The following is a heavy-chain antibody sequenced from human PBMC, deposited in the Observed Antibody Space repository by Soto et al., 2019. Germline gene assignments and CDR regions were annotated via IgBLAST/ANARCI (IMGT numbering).Heavy chain of an antibody. CDR2: IYMRGST. CDR1: GFTVSSKY. V-gene: IGHV3-66*01. CDR3: ARDSLLETRTWADH. Sequence: EVQLVESGGGLVQPGESLRLSCAASGFTVSSKYMGWVRHAPGKRLEWVSIIYMRGSTFYADSVKGRFTISRDTSKNTLYLHMDHLAVQDTAMYYCARDSLLETRTWADHWGQGTLVTVSS. J-gene: IGHJ4*02. D-gene: IGHD2-21*02.